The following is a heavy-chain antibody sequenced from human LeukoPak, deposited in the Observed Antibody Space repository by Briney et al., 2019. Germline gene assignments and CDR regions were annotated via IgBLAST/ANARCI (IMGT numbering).Heavy chain of an antibody. V-gene: IGHV1-18*04. CDR2: INTYKGNT. CDR1: GYTFTSYG. Sequence: ASVKVSCKASGYTFTSYGISWGRQAPGQGLEWRGWINTYKGNTLYAQKLQGRVTMTTDTSTTTAYMELRSLRSDDTAVYFCARDRRRYCSGGSCSDAFDIWGQGTMVTVSS. CDR3: ARDRRRYCSGGSCSDAFDI. J-gene: IGHJ3*02. D-gene: IGHD2-15*01.